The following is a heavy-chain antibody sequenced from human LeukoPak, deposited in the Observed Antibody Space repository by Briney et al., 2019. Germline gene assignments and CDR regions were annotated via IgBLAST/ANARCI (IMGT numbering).Heavy chain of an antibody. J-gene: IGHJ6*02. CDR1: GFTFSSYG. Sequence: GGSLRLSCAASGFTFSSYGIHWVRQAPGKGLEWVALIWYDGSNRYYVDSVKGRFTISRDNAKNTLYLQMNSLRAEDTAVYYCTRGARYGMDVWGQGTTVTVS. V-gene: IGHV3-33*01. CDR2: IWYDGSNR. CDR3: TRGARYGMDV.